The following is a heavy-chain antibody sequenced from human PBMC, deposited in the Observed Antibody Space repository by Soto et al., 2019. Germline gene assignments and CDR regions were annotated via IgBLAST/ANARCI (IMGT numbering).Heavy chain of an antibody. CDR3: AKAHNWNHESGYFDG. V-gene: IGHV3-23*01. Sequence: PDGSLGLSCPSSGFIFSAYPMNLVRKAPGRGLEWVSGVSGSGNTPYYADSVKGRFTISRDNSKNTLYLQMNSLRADDTAVYFCAKAHNWNHESGYFDGWGQGTLGNVAS. D-gene: IGHD1-1*01. J-gene: IGHJ4*02. CDR1: GFIFSAYP. CDR2: VSGSGNTP.